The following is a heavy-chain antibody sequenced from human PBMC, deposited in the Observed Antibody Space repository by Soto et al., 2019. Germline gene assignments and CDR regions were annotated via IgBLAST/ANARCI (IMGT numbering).Heavy chain of an antibody. CDR1: GGSFSGYY. V-gene: IGHV4-34*01. J-gene: IGHJ6*02. D-gene: IGHD3-22*01. CDR2: INHSGST. Sequence: SETLSLTCAVYGGSFSGYYWSWIRQPPGKGLEWIGEINHSGSTNYNPSLKSRVTISVDTSKNQFSLKLSSVAAADTAVYYCARGRYYYDSSGQTFPYWNYYGMDVWGQGTTVTVSS. CDR3: ARGRYYYDSSGQTFPYWNYYGMDV.